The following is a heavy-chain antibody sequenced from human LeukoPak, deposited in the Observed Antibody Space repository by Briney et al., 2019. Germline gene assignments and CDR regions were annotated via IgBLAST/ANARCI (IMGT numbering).Heavy chain of an antibody. CDR2: IYPGDSDT. CDR1: GYTFTTYW. V-gene: IGHV5-51*01. CDR3: AYYGCGSTSCYTGIDY. J-gene: IGHJ4*02. Sequence: GESLQTSCKGSGYTFTTYWIGWVRQMPGKGLGWLGMIYPGDSDTRYRPSFQGPVTISADKSISTAYLQWSSLKGLDAAVNSFAYYGCGSTSCYTGIDYWGQGTLVTVSS. D-gene: IGHD2-2*02.